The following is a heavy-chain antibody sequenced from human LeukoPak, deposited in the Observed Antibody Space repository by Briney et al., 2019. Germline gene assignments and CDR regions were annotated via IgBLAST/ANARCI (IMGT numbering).Heavy chain of an antibody. Sequence: SETLSLTCAVYGGSFSGYYWSWIRQPPGKGLEWVGEINHSGSTNYNPSLKSRVTISVDTSKNQFSLKLSSVTAADTAVYYCARGGITIFGVVIISWFDPWGQGTLVTVSS. J-gene: IGHJ5*02. V-gene: IGHV4-34*01. CDR3: ARGGITIFGVVIISWFDP. D-gene: IGHD3-3*01. CDR1: GGSFSGYY. CDR2: INHSGST.